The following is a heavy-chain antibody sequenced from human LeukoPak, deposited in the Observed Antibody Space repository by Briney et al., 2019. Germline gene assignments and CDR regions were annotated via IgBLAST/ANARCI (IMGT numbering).Heavy chain of an antibody. CDR2: IRYDASGT. Sequence: GGSLRLSCAASGFTFSRYGFHWVRQAPGKGLEWVAFIRYDASGTFYTDSVKGRFTISRDNSKNTLYLQMNSLRAEDTAVYYCAQEGDHYIDVWGKGTTVTVSS. J-gene: IGHJ6*03. CDR1: GFTFSRYG. D-gene: IGHD3-16*01. V-gene: IGHV3-30*02. CDR3: AQEGDHYIDV.